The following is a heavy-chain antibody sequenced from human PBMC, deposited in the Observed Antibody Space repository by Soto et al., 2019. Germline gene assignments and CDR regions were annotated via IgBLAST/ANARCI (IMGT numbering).Heavy chain of an antibody. Sequence: QVQLVQSGAEVKKSGASVKVSCKASGYTFSNYGISWVRQAPGQGLEWMGWIRVYSGDTHYAQNFRGRVTMTADTSTTTAYMDLSNPTSDDTAVYFCARRSGTTIFDFWGPGTLVTVSS. D-gene: IGHD1-1*01. CDR1: GYTFSNYG. CDR3: ARRSGTTIFDF. CDR2: IRVYSGDT. V-gene: IGHV1-18*04. J-gene: IGHJ4*02.